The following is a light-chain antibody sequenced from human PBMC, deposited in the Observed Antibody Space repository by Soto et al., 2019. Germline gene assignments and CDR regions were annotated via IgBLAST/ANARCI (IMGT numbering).Light chain of an antibody. CDR3: QQYGSSPRIT. CDR2: GAS. CDR1: QSVSSSY. V-gene: IGKV3-20*01. J-gene: IGKJ5*01. Sequence: EIVLTQSPGTPSLSPGERATLSCRAIQSVSSSYLAWYQQKPGQAPRLLIYGASSRATGIPDRFSGSGSGTDFTLTISRLEPEDFAVYYCQQYGSSPRITFGQGTRLEIK.